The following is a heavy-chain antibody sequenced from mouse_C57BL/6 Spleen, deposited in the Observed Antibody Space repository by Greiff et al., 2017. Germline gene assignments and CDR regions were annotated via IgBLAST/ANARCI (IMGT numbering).Heavy chain of an antibody. D-gene: IGHD2-4*01. Sequence: EVHLVESGGGLVKPGGSLKLSCAASGFTFSDYGMHWVRQAPEKGLEWVAYISSGSSTIYYADTVKGRFTISRDNAKNTLFLQMTSLRSEDTAMYYCASLGDYDWYFDVWGTGTTVTVSS. CDR1: GFTFSDYG. CDR3: ASLGDYDWYFDV. J-gene: IGHJ1*03. V-gene: IGHV5-17*01. CDR2: ISSGSSTI.